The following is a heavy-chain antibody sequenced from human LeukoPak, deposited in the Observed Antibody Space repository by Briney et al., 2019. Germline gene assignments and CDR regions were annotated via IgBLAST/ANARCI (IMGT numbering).Heavy chain of an antibody. CDR1: GGTFSSYA. CDR2: INPKSGGT. Sequence: ASVKVSCKASGGTFSSYAISWVRQAPGQGLEWMGWINPKSGGTNYLQKFQGRVTMTRDTSISTAYMELSRLRSDDTAVYYCARATAENDYWGQGTLVTVSS. CDR3: ARATAENDY. D-gene: IGHD1-14*01. J-gene: IGHJ4*02. V-gene: IGHV1-2*02.